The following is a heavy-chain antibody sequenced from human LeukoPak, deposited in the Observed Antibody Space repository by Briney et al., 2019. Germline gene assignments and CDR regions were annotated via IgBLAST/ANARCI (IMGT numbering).Heavy chain of an antibody. J-gene: IGHJ4*02. D-gene: IGHD3-10*01. CDR3: ARDTSDYYDSGSID. CDR2: IYSGGST. CDR1: GFTVSSNY. Sequence: GGSLRLSCAASGFTVSSNYMNWVRQAQGKGLEWVSVIYSGGSTYYADSVKGRFIISRDNSKNTLYLQMTSLRAEDTAVYYCARDTSDYYDSGSIDWGQGTLVTVSS. V-gene: IGHV3-66*01.